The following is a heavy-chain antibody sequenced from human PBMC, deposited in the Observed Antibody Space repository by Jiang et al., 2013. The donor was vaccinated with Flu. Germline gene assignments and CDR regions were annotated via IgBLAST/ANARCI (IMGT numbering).Heavy chain of an antibody. Sequence: GLVKPSQTLSLTCTVSGGSISSGSYYWSWIRQPAGKGLEWIGRIYTSGSTNYNPSLKSRVTISVDTSKNQFSLKLSSVTAADTAVYYCARDRDLGYGDYVVWGQGTLVTVSS. D-gene: IGHD4-17*01. CDR3: ARDRDLGYGDYVV. V-gene: IGHV4-61*02. J-gene: IGHJ4*02. CDR2: IYTSGST. CDR1: GGSISSGSYY.